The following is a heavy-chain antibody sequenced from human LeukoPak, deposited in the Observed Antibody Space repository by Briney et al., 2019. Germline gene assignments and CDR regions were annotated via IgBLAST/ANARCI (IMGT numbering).Heavy chain of an antibody. Sequence: PRGSLRHSRAVSRFTLTNHDITSVRQTPEKGLEWVSSISATGGHTYYTHTLRGRFTISRDNSKHKMSLQLNSLRAEDKAVYYCAKADYPTVSCIDDWGQGTLVTVSS. CDR2: ISATGGHT. CDR1: RFTLTNHD. D-gene: IGHD2-15*01. CDR3: AKADYPTVSCIDD. J-gene: IGHJ4*02. V-gene: IGHV3-23*01.